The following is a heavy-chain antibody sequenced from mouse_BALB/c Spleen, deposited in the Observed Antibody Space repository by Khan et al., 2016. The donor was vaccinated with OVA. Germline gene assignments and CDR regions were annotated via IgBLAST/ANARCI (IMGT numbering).Heavy chain of an antibody. Sequence: VRLQQSGPELVEPGASVKLSCKASGYTFTNYVIHWVKQKPGQGLEWIGYINPDNAGTRYNEKFKGKATMTSDISSSSAYMELTSLNSEDSAVYYCAGEASSCGYSFAYWGQGTLVTVSA. CDR3: AGEASSCGYSFAY. CDR1: GYTFTNYV. V-gene: IGHV1S136*01. D-gene: IGHD1-2*01. J-gene: IGHJ3*01. CDR2: INPDNAGT.